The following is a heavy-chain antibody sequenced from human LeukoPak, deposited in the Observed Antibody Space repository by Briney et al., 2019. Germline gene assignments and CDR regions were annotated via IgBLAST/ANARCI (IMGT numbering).Heavy chain of an antibody. CDR3: AELGITMIGGV. CDR1: GFTFSSYA. Sequence: GGSLRLSCAASGFTFSSYAMSWVRQAPGKGLEWGSAISGSGGSTYYADSAKGRFTISRDNSKNTLYLQMNSLRAEDTAVYYCAELGITMIGGVWGKGTTVTISS. CDR2: ISGSGGST. J-gene: IGHJ6*03. V-gene: IGHV3-23*01. D-gene: IGHD3-10*02.